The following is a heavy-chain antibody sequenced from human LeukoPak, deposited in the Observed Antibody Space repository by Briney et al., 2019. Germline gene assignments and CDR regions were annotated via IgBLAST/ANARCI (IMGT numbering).Heavy chain of an antibody. CDR2: ISHSGST. CDR3: ARNMVGETTFDY. J-gene: IGHJ4*02. D-gene: IGHD2/OR15-2a*01. Sequence: PSGTLSLTCAVSGGSISSNNWWSWVRQPPGKGLEWIGEISHSGSTGYNPSLKSRVTIPVDKSKNHFSLKLSSVTAADTAVYYCARNMVGETTFDYWGQGTLVTVSS. V-gene: IGHV4-4*02. CDR1: GGSISSNNW.